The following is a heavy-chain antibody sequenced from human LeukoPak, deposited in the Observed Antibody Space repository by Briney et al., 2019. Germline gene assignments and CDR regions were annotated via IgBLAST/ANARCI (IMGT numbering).Heavy chain of an antibody. CDR1: GGSISSSSYY. V-gene: IGHV4-39*01. D-gene: IGHD3-10*01. CDR2: IYYSGST. Sequence: SETLSLTCTVSGGSISSSSYYWGWIRQPSGEGLEWIGSIYYSGSTYYNPSLKSRVTISVDTSKNQFPLKLSSVTAADTAVYYCARANMVRGDPYFDYWGQGTLVTVSS. J-gene: IGHJ4*02. CDR3: ARANMVRGDPYFDY.